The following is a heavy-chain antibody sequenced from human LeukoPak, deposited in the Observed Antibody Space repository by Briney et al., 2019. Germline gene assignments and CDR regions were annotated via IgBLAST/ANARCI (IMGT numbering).Heavy chain of an antibody. CDR2: IYSGGST. J-gene: IGHJ4*02. CDR3: ARDGSPDLWFGELL. D-gene: IGHD3-10*01. Sequence: GGSLRLSCAASGFTVSSNYMSWVRQAPGKGLEWVSVIYSGGSTYYADSVKDRFTISRDNSKNTLYLQMNSLRVEDTAVYYCARDGSPDLWFGELLWGQGTLVTVSS. CDR1: GFTVSSNY. V-gene: IGHV3-66*01.